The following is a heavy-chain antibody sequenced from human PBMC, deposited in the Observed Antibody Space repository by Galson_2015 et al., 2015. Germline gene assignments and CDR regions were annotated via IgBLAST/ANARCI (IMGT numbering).Heavy chain of an antibody. V-gene: IGHV1-18*01. CDR3: ARTQDHYYDSSGSYFDY. CDR2: ISAYNGNT. Sequence: SVKVSCKASGYTFTSYGISWVRQAPGQGLEWMGWISAYNGNTNYAQKLQGRVTMTTDTSTSTAYMELRSLRSDDTAVYYCARTQDHYYDSSGSYFDYWGQGTLVTVSS. CDR1: GYTFTSYG. J-gene: IGHJ4*02. D-gene: IGHD3-22*01.